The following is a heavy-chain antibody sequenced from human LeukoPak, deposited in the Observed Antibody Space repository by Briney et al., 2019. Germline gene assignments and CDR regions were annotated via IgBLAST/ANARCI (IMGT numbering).Heavy chain of an antibody. D-gene: IGHD3/OR15-3a*01. V-gene: IGHV4-39*07. CDR3: ARGTRYFQH. CDR1: GGSISTSNYY. CDR2: IFYSGST. Sequence: PSETLSLTCTVSGGSISTSNYYWGWIRQPPGKGLEWIGNIFYSGSTYYSPSLKSRVTISVDTSKNQFSLKLSSVTAADTAVYYCARGTRYFQHWGQGTLVTVPS. J-gene: IGHJ1*01.